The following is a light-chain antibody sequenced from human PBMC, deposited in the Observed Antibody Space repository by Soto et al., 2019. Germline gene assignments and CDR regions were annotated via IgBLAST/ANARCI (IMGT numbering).Light chain of an antibody. Sequence: EIVLTHSPGALSLSPCERATLSFSASQSISSNLAWYQQKPGQAPRLLIYGASTRATGFPARFSGSGSGTEFTLTISSLQSEDFAVYYCQQYNNWPPITFGQGTRLENK. CDR2: GAS. J-gene: IGKJ5*01. V-gene: IGKV3-15*01. CDR3: QQYNNWPPIT. CDR1: QSISSN.